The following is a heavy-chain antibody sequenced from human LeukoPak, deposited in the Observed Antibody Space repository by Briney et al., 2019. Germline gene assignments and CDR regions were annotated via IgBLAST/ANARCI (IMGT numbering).Heavy chain of an antibody. D-gene: IGHD3-10*02. CDR3: ARMLGGGYTGLFDC. V-gene: IGHV3-53*01. CDR1: GFTVSSNY. CDR2: IYSGGST. J-gene: IGHJ4*02. Sequence: GGSLRLSCAASGFTVSSNYMSWVCQAPGKGLEWVSVIYSGGSTSYADSVKGRFTISRDNSKNTLYLQMNSLRAEDTAVYYCARMLGGGYTGLFDCWGQGTLVTVSS.